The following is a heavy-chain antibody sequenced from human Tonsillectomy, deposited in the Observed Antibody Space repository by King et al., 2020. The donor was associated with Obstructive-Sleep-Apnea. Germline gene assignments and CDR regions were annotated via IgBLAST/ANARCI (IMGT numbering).Heavy chain of an antibody. J-gene: IGHJ4*02. V-gene: IGHV3-48*04. Sequence: VQLVESGGGLVQPGRSLRLSCAASGFMFSSYSMNWVRQAPGKGLEWVSYISSSSSTIYYADSVKGRFTISRDNAKNSLYLQMNSLRAEDTALYYCARGREYYGSGSYCDYWGQGTLVTVSS. CDR1: GFMFSSYS. D-gene: IGHD3-10*01. CDR3: ARGREYYGSGSYCDY. CDR2: ISSSSSTI.